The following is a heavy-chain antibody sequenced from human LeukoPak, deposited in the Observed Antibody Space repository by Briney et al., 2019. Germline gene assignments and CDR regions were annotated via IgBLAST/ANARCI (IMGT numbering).Heavy chain of an antibody. D-gene: IGHD3-9*01. J-gene: IGHJ4*02. Sequence: VASVKVSCKASGYTFTGYYMHWVRQAPGQGLEWMGWISPNSGGTNYAQKFQGRVTMTRDTSISTAYMELSRLRSDDTAVYYCARDPVRIRYFDWSGGVINFDYWGQGTLVTVSS. CDR2: ISPNSGGT. V-gene: IGHV1-2*02. CDR3: ARDPVRIRYFDWSGGVINFDY. CDR1: GYTFTGYY.